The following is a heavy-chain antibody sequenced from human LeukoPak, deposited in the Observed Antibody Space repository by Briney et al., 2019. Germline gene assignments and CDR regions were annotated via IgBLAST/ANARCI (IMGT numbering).Heavy chain of an antibody. CDR3: AKDLYSFPRY. Sequence: GGSLRLSCAASGFTFSSYAMHWVRQAPGKGLEWVAFIRYDGSNKYYADSVKGRFTISRDNSKNTLYLQMNSLRAEDTAVYYCAKDLYSFPRYWGQGTLVTVSS. V-gene: IGHV3-30*02. CDR2: IRYDGSNK. D-gene: IGHD4-11*01. CDR1: GFTFSSYA. J-gene: IGHJ4*02.